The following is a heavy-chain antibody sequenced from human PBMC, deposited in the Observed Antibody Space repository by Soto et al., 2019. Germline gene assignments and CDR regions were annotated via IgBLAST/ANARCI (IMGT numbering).Heavy chain of an antibody. Sequence: SETLSLTCTVSGGSISSYYWSWIRQPPGKGLEWIGYIDYSGSTNYNPSLKSRVTISVDTSKTQFSLKLSSVTAADTVVYYCARGDTLTVLYYFDYWGQGTLVTVSS. CDR3: ARGDTLTVLYYFDY. CDR1: GGSISSYY. V-gene: IGHV4-59*01. J-gene: IGHJ4*02. CDR2: IDYSGST. D-gene: IGHD3-9*01.